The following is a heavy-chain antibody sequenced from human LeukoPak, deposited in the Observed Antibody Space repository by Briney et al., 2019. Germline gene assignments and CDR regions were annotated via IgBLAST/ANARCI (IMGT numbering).Heavy chain of an antibody. Sequence: ASVKVSCKASGYTFTSYYIHWVRQAPGQGLEWMGWINPNSGGTNYAQKFQGRVTMTRDTSINTAYMELSRLRSDDTAVYYCARDGVVRGVIIYWGQGTLVTVSS. V-gene: IGHV1-2*02. D-gene: IGHD3-10*01. J-gene: IGHJ4*02. CDR3: ARDGVVRGVIIY. CDR2: INPNSGGT. CDR1: GYTFTSYY.